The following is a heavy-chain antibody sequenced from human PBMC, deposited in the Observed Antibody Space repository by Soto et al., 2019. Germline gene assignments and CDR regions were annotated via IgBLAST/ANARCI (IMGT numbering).Heavy chain of an antibody. CDR2: IIPIFGTA. V-gene: IGHV1-69*05. J-gene: IGHJ6*02. Sequence: QVQLVQSGAEVKKPGSSVKVSCKASGGTFSSYAISWVRQAPGQGLEWMGGIIPIFGTANYAQKFQGRVTITPDESTSTAYMELSSLRSEDTAVYYCARDTLVSLNWGSGRSLGMDVWGQGTTVTVSS. CDR1: GGTFSSYA. CDR3: ARDTLVSLNWGSGRSLGMDV. D-gene: IGHD7-27*01.